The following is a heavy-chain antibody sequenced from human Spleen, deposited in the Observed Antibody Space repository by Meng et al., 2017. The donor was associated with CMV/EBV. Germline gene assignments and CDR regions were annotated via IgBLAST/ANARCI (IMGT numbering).Heavy chain of an antibody. J-gene: IGHJ4*02. CDR2: VSGNGENT. D-gene: IGHD1-1*01. CDR3: AKWNQGNLSPK. V-gene: IGHV3-23*01. Sequence: GSLRLSCATSGFTFTSYSLSWVRQAPGKGLEWVSTVSGNGENTYYADSVKGRFTNSRDNSHSSMYLQMTSLRLEDTAVYYCAKWNQGNLSPKWGQGTLVTVSS. CDR1: GFTFTSYS.